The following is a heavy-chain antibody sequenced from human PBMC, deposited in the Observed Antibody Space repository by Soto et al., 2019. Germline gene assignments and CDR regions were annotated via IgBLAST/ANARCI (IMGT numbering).Heavy chain of an antibody. J-gene: IGHJ3*02. CDR2: IYYSGNT. Sequence: QLQLQESGPGLVKPSETLSLTCTVSGGSISSSSYYWGWIRQPPGKGLEWIGSIYYSGNTYYNPSLKRRVTIAVDTSKNQFSLKLTSVTAADTAVYYCARLIVHSNGYYLDAFDIWGQGTMVTVSS. CDR1: GGSISSSSYY. CDR3: ARLIVHSNGYYLDAFDI. V-gene: IGHV4-39*01. D-gene: IGHD3-22*01.